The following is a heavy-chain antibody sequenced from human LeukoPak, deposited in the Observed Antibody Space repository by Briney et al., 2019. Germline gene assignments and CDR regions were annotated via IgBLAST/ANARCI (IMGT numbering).Heavy chain of an antibody. CDR1: GYTFTDYY. J-gene: IGHJ4*02. CDR2: VDPEDGET. CDR3: ATGTTVDY. V-gene: IGHV1-69-2*01. D-gene: IGHD2/OR15-2a*01. Sequence: GASVKVSCKASGYTFTDYYMHWVQQAPGKGLEWMGRVDPEDGETIYAEKFQGRVTITADTSTDTAYMELSSLRSEDTAVYYCATGTTVDYWGQGTLVTVSP.